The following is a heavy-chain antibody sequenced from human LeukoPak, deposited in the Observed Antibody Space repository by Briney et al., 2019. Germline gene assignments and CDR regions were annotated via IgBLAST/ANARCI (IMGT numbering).Heavy chain of an antibody. CDR2: ISDDSSFT. J-gene: IGHJ4*02. CDR3: AKGRCSGVGCDSFHS. Sequence: PGGSLRLSCVASGLRFRSYAMNWVRKAPGKGLECISTISDDSSFTYYADSVKGRSAISRDDSKNALYLQMNNLKVEDTAVYYCAKGRCSGVGCDSFHSWGQGALVTVSS. V-gene: IGHV3-23*01. D-gene: IGHD2-15*01. CDR1: GLRFRSYA.